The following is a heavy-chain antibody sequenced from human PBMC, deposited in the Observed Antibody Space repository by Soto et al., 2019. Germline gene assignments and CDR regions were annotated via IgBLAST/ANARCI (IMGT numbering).Heavy chain of an antibody. D-gene: IGHD5-18*01. Sequence: GASVKVSCKASGYTFTSYGISWVRQAPGQGLEWMGWISAYNGNTNYAQKLQGRVTMTTDTSTSTAYMELRSLRSDDTAVYYCARDRGSISYGLYYYYGMDVWGQGTTVTVSS. CDR2: ISAYNGNT. CDR1: GYTFTSYG. J-gene: IGHJ6*02. CDR3: ARDRGSISYGLYYYYGMDV. V-gene: IGHV1-18*01.